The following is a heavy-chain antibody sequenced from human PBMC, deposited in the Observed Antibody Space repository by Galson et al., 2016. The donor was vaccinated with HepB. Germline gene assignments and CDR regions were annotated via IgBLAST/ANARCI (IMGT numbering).Heavy chain of an antibody. CDR2: ISSSGSTK. Sequence: SLRLSCAASGFTFSDYYMSWIRQAPGKGLEWVSYISSSGSTKYYADSVKGRFIISRDNAKNSLYLQMNSLRVEDTAVYYCARDSRATFGEPNWFDPWGQGTLVIVSS. V-gene: IGHV3-11*04. CDR1: GFTFSDYY. J-gene: IGHJ5*02. CDR3: ARDSRATFGEPNWFDP. D-gene: IGHD3-3*01.